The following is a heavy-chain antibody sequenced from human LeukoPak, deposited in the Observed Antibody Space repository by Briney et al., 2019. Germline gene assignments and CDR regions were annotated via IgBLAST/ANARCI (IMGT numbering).Heavy chain of an antibody. CDR1: GFTFSSYA. D-gene: IGHD6-13*01. Sequence: GGSLRLSCAASGFTFSSYAMHWVRQAPGKGLEWVSVIYSGGSTYYADSVKGRFTISRDNSKNTLYLQMNSLRAEDTAVYYCASIAAAGPAPWGQGTLVTVSS. CDR2: IYSGGST. J-gene: IGHJ5*02. CDR3: ASIAAAGPAP. V-gene: IGHV3-53*01.